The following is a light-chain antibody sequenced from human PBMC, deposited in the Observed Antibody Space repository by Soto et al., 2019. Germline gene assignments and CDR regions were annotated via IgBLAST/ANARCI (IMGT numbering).Light chain of an antibody. CDR3: LQYGSSNT. V-gene: IGKV3-20*01. J-gene: IGKJ2*01. CDR1: QSVSSTY. CDR2: GAS. Sequence: ETVLTQSPGTLSLSPGERATLSCRASQSVSSTYLAWYQQKPGQAPRLLIYGASSRATGIPDRFSGSGSGTDFTLTISRLEPEDFAVYYCLQYGSSNTFGQGTKLEIK.